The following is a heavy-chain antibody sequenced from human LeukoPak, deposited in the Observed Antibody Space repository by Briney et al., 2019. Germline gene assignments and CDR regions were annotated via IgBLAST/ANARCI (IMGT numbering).Heavy chain of an antibody. J-gene: IGHJ4*02. CDR2: INTDGTDT. CDR3: AGGPYYEDY. Sequence: GGSLRLSCAASGFTFSSYWMHWVRQAPGKGLVWVSRINTDGTDTSYADSVKGRFTISRDNAKNTLSLQMNSLRAEDTAVYYCAGGPYYEDYWGQGTVVTVSS. V-gene: IGHV3-74*01. CDR1: GFTFSSYW. D-gene: IGHD3-22*01.